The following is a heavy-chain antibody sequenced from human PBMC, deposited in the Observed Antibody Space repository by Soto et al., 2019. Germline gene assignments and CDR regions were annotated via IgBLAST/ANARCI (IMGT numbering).Heavy chain of an antibody. CDR1: GYTFTSYG. Sequence: ASVKVSCKASGYTFTSYGISWVRQAPGQGLEWLGWISAYTDNTNYAQNLQGRVTMTTDTSTSTAYMALRSLRSDDTAVYYCARDRGYYDSSGYYRHGAFDIWGQGTMVTVSS. J-gene: IGHJ3*02. V-gene: IGHV1-18*01. CDR2: ISAYTDNT. CDR3: ARDRGYYDSSGYYRHGAFDI. D-gene: IGHD3-22*01.